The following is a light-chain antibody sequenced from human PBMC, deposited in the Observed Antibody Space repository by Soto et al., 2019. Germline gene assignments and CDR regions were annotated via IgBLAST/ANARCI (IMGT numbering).Light chain of an antibody. V-gene: IGKV3-20*01. CDR3: QQYGSIPFT. J-gene: IGKJ3*01. CDR2: GAS. CDR1: QSVSSTY. Sequence: EIVLTQSPGTLSLSPGERATLSCRASQSVSSTYLGWYQQKPGQAPRLLISGASSRATGIPDRFSGSGSGTVFTLTISRLAPEDFAVYYCQQYGSIPFTFGPGTKVDI.